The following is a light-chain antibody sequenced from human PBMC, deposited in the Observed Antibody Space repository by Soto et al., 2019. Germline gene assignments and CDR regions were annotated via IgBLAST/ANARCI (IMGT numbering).Light chain of an antibody. CDR3: QQRSNWPPT. Sequence: EIVMTQSPATLSVSPGERATLSCRASQSVSSNLAWYQQKPGQAPGLLIYGTSTRATGIPARFSGSGSGTEYTLTISSLQSEDFAVYYCQQRSNWPPTFGQGTRLEIK. V-gene: IGKV3-15*01. CDR1: QSVSSN. CDR2: GTS. J-gene: IGKJ5*01.